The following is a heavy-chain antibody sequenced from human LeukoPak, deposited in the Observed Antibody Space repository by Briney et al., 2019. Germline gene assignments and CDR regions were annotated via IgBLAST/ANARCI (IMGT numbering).Heavy chain of an antibody. CDR2: ISDGGSRT. Sequence: GGSLRLSCAASGFSFSSYAVSWVRQAPGRGLEWVSGISDGGSRTYYADSVKGRFTISRDDSKNTLYLQMNSLRAEDTAAYYCAKVQLGIGVDYWGQGTLVTVSS. CDR1: GFSFSSYA. CDR3: AKVQLGIGVDY. J-gene: IGHJ4*02. V-gene: IGHV3-23*01. D-gene: IGHD7-27*01.